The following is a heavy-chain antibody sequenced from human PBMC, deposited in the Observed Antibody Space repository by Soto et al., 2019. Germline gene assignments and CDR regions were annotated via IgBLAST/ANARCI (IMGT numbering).Heavy chain of an antibody. J-gene: IGHJ4*02. CDR1: GFSFSTSA. CDR3: AKVAREGWYFDY. Sequence: GGSLRLSCAASGFSFSTSAMSWVRQAPGKGLEWVSALSGSGGSTYYADSVKGRFTISRDNSKNTLYLQMSSLRAADTAVFYCAKVAREGWYFDYWGPGTPVTVSS. CDR2: LSGSGGST. D-gene: IGHD1-26*01. V-gene: IGHV3-23*01.